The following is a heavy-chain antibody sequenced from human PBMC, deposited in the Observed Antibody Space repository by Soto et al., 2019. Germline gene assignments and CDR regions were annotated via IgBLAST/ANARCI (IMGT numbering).Heavy chain of an antibody. CDR2: IWYDGSNK. D-gene: IGHD6-19*01. J-gene: IGHJ4*02. CDR1: GFTFSSYG. CDR3: ARAVAGRFDY. V-gene: IGHV3-33*01. Sequence: PGGSLRLSCAASGFTFSSYGMHWVRQAPGKGLEWAAVIWYDGSNKYYADSVKGRFTISRDNSKNTLYLQMNSLRAEDTAVYYCARAVAGRFDYWGQGTLVTVSS.